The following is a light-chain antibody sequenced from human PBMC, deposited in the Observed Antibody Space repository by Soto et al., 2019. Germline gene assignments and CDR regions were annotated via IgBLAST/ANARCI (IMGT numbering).Light chain of an antibody. CDR2: GNS. Sequence: QSVLTQPPSVSGAPGQRVTISCTGSSSNIGAGYDVHWYQQLPGTAPKLLIYGNSNQPSGVPDRFSGSKSGTSASLAITGLQAEDEADYYCQSYDSSLSGSMVFGTGTKLTVL. CDR1: SSNIGAGYD. J-gene: IGLJ1*01. CDR3: QSYDSSLSGSMV. V-gene: IGLV1-40*01.